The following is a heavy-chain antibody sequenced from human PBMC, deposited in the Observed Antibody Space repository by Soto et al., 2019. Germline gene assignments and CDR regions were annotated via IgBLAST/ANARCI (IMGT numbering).Heavy chain of an antibody. V-gene: IGHV3-30-3*01. Sequence: QVQLVESGGGVGQPGRSLRLSCAASGFTFSSYAMHWVRQAPGKGLEWVAVISYDGSNKYYADSVKGRFTISRDNSKNTPYLQMNSLRAEDTAVYYCARDSGYFDYWGQGTLVTVSS. CDR1: GFTFSSYA. J-gene: IGHJ4*02. CDR3: ARDSGYFDY. CDR2: ISYDGSNK.